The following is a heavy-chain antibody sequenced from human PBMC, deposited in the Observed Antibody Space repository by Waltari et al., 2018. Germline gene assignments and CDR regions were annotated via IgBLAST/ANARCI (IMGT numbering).Heavy chain of an antibody. CDR3: ARDSAYDSHAFDI. Sequence: QVQLQESGPGLVKPSQTLSLTCTVSGGSISSGGSYWSWIRQHPGKGLEWIGYIYYSGSTYYNPSLKSRVTISVDTSKNQFSLKLSSVTAADTAVYYCARDSAYDSHAFDIRGQGTMVTVSS. V-gene: IGHV4-31*03. J-gene: IGHJ3*02. CDR2: IYYSGST. CDR1: GGSISSGGSY. D-gene: IGHD3-16*01.